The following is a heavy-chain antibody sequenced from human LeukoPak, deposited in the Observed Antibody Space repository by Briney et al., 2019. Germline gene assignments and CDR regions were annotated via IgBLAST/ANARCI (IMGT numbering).Heavy chain of an antibody. CDR3: ARATDNWNYVQYWYFDL. CDR2: IYYSGST. Sequence: SETLSLTCTVSGGSISSGDYYWSWIRQPPGKGLEWVGYIYYSGSTYYNPSLKSRVTISVDTSKNQFSLKLSSVTAVDTAVYYCARATDNWNYVQYWYFDLWGRGTLVTVSS. D-gene: IGHD1-7*01. CDR1: GGSISSGDYY. V-gene: IGHV4-30-4*08. J-gene: IGHJ2*01.